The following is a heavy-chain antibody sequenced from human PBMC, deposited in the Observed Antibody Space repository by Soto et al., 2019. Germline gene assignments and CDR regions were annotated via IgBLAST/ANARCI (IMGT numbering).Heavy chain of an antibody. Sequence: QVQLVESGGGVVQPGRSLRLSCAASGFTFSSYAMHWVRQAPGKGLEWVAVISYAGSNNYYADSGKGRVTISRDNSKNTLYPQRNSLRAGDTAVYYCASPDGAAAGTGEDYWGQGTLVTVSS. J-gene: IGHJ4*02. CDR3: ASPDGAAAGTGEDY. CDR1: GFTFSSYA. D-gene: IGHD6-13*01. V-gene: IGHV3-30-3*01. CDR2: ISYAGSNN.